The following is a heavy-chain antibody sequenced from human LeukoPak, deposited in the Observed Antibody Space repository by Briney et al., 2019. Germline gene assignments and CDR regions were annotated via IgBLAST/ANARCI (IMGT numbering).Heavy chain of an antibody. D-gene: IGHD2-2*01. V-gene: IGHV1-2*06. Sequence: ASVKVSCKTSGYTFTGYHMHWVRQAPGQGLEWMGRINPNSGDTNYAQKFQGRVTMTRDTSISTAYMELSRLTSDDTAMYYCARDYCSSTNCLFDYWGQGTLVTVSS. CDR2: INPNSGDT. CDR3: ARDYCSSTNCLFDY. J-gene: IGHJ4*02. CDR1: GYTFTGYH.